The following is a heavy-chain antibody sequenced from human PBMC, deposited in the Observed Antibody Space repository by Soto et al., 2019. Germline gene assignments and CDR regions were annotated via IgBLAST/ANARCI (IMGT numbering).Heavy chain of an antibody. D-gene: IGHD2-15*01. CDR2: INAGNGNT. V-gene: IGHV1-3*01. CDR1: GYTFTSYA. Sequence: GASVKVSCKASGYTFTSYAMHWVRQAPGQRLEWMGWINAGNGNTKYSQKFQGRVTITRDTSASTAYMELSSLRSEDTAVYYCARDVVAAIGPFDPWGQGTLVTVSS. J-gene: IGHJ5*02. CDR3: ARDVVAAIGPFDP.